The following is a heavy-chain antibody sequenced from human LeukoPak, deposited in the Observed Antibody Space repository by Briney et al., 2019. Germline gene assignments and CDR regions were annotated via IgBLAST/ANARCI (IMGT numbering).Heavy chain of an antibody. V-gene: IGHV1-18*01. CDR3: YKGATSNWNCGWFDP. J-gene: IGHJ5*02. CDR2: ISAYNGNT. CDR1: GYTFTSYG. Sequence: ASVKVSCKASGYTFTSYGSSWVRQAPGQGLEWMGCISAYNGNTNYAQKLQGRVTMTTETSTSTAYMELRSLRSVATAVYSFYKGATSNWNCGWFDPWGQGTLVTVSS. D-gene: IGHD1-1*01.